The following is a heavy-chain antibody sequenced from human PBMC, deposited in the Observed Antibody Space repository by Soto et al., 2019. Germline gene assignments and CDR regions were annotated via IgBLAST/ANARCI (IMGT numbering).Heavy chain of an antibody. CDR1: GFTFSSYG. J-gene: IGHJ4*02. CDR3: AKDADGGSSFDY. Sequence: QVQLVESGGGVVQPGRSLRLSCAASGFTFSSYGMHWVRQAPGKGLEWVAVISYDGSNEYYADSVKGRFTISRDNSKNSLYMQMNSLRAEDTAVYYCAKDADGGSSFDYWGQGTLVTVSS. D-gene: IGHD3-16*01. CDR2: ISYDGSNE. V-gene: IGHV3-30*18.